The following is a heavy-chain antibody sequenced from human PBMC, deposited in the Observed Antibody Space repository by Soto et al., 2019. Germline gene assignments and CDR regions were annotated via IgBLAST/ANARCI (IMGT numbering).Heavy chain of an antibody. D-gene: IGHD3-9*01. CDR3: AKDFNGLTRENDY. CDR1: GFTFSSYA. V-gene: IGHV3-23*01. CDR2: ISGSGGST. J-gene: IGHJ4*02. Sequence: EVQLLESGGGLVQPGGSLRLSCAASGFTFSSYAMSWVRQAPGKGQEWVSAISGSGGSTYYADSVKGRFTISRDNSKNTLYLQMNSLRAEDTAVYYCAKDFNGLTRENDYWGQGTLVTVSS.